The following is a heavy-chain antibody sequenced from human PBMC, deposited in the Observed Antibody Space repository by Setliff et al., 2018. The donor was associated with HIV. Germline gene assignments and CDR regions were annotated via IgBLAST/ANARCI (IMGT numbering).Heavy chain of an antibody. Sequence: ASVKVSCKATEYMILAYKMNWVRQAPGQGLEWIGRISPNNGAAEYAPKFQGRVIMALDTSISTAYLEIPRLTSDDAAVYYCARPRVFDSFDVWGQGTMVTVSS. CDR1: EYMILAYK. CDR3: ARPRVFDSFDV. V-gene: IGHV1-2*06. CDR2: ISPNNGAA. J-gene: IGHJ3*01.